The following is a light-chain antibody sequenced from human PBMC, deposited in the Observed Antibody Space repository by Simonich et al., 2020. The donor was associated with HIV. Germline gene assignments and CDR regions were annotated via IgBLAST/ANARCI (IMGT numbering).Light chain of an antibody. CDR2: GAS. V-gene: IGKV3-15*01. CDR3: QHYNNWLFT. J-gene: IGKJ3*01. Sequence: EIVMTQSPATLSVSPGERATLSCRSSPSVSSNLAWYQQTPGQAPRLRIYGASTRATGIPARFSGSGSVTEFTLTISSMQSEDFAVYYCQHYNNWLFTFGPGTKVDVK. CDR1: PSVSSN.